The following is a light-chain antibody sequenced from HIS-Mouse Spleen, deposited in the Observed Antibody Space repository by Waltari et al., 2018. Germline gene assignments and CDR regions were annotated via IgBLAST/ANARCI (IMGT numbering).Light chain of an antibody. CDR1: SGSIASNY. Sequence: NFMLTQPHSVSDSPGKPVTISCTVSSGSIASNYVHCYQQRPGSAPTTVIYEDNQRPSGVPDRFSGSIDSSSNSASLTISGLKTEDEADYYCQSYDSSNYVFGTGTKVTVL. V-gene: IGLV6-57*02. CDR2: EDN. J-gene: IGLJ1*01. CDR3: QSYDSSNYV.